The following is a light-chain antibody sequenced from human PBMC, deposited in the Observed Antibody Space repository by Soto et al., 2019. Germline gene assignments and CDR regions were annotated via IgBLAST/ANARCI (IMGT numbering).Light chain of an antibody. J-gene: IGKJ1*01. Sequence: DVQMTQSPSTLSASVGDRVTITCRASQSFSTWLAWYQQKPGKAPKLLIYKTSNLESGVPSRFSGSGSGTEFTLTISSLQPDDFATYYCQHYNSYSEAFGQGTKVELK. CDR1: QSFSTW. CDR3: QHYNSYSEA. CDR2: KTS. V-gene: IGKV1-5*03.